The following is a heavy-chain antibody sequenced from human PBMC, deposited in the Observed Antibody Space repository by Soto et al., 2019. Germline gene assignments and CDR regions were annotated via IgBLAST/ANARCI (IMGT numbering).Heavy chain of an antibody. V-gene: IGHV3-30*18. CDR3: AKDMGRGANWAWYYAMDV. Sequence: QMQLVESGGGVVQPGTSLRLSCTASGFTFSNYGMHWVRQPPGKGLEWVAVISYDGSNEYSANSVKGRVTISRDNSRNTLYLQRNSPRPEDTAMYFCAKDMGRGANWAWYYAMDVWGQGTTVTVSS. CDR2: ISYDGSNE. D-gene: IGHD1-1*01. CDR1: GFTFSNYG. J-gene: IGHJ6*02.